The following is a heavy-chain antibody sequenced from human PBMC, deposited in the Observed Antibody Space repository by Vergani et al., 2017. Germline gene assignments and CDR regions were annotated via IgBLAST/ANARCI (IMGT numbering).Heavy chain of an antibody. D-gene: IGHD6-13*01. J-gene: IGHJ4*02. Sequence: GGLVQPGGSLRLSCAASGFTFSSYWMSWVRQAPGKGLEWVANIKQDGSEKYYVDSVKGRFTISRDNAKNTLYLQMNSLRAEDTAVYYCAKDAGSWYYFDYWGQGTLVTVSS. V-gene: IGHV3-7*03. CDR1: GFTFSSYW. CDR3: AKDAGSWYYFDY. CDR2: IKQDGSEK.